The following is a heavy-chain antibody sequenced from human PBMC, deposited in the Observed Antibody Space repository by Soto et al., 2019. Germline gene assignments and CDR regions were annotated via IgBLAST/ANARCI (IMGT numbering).Heavy chain of an antibody. CDR2: ISTYNGNT. D-gene: IGHD6-19*01. CDR1: GYNFTSYG. Sequence: QVQLVQSGAEVKKPGASVKVSCKASGYNFTSYGISWVRQAPGQGLEWMGWISTYNGNTNSAQKLQGRVTMTTDTSTSIAYMELRSLGSDDTAVYYCARDYSNGMFGYWGQGTLVTVSS. V-gene: IGHV1-18*01. CDR3: ARDYSNGMFGY. J-gene: IGHJ4*02.